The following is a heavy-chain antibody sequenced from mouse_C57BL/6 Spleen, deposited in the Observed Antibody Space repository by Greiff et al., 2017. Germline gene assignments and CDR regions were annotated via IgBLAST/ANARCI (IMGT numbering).Heavy chain of an antibody. V-gene: IGHV1-69*01. CDR1: GYTFTSYW. CDR2: IDPSDSYT. D-gene: IGHD2-10*01. Sequence: VQLQQPGAELVMPGASVKLSCKASGYTFTSYWMHWVKQRPGQGLEWIGEIDPSDSYTNYNQKFKGKSTLTVDKSSSTAYMQLSSLTSEDSAVYYCARGPTGADWYFDVWGTGTTVTVSS. CDR3: ARGPTGADWYFDV. J-gene: IGHJ1*03.